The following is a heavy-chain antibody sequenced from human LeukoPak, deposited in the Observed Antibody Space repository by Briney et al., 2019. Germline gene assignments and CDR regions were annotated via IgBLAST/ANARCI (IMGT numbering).Heavy chain of an antibody. Sequence: GGSLRLSCAASGFTFSSYGMHWVRQAPGEGLEWVAFIPYDGSNKYYADSLKGRFSISRDKSKNTLYLQMNSLRAEDTAVYYCAKDGELYSSGWYLNYWGQGTLVTVSS. D-gene: IGHD6-19*01. CDR2: IPYDGSNK. J-gene: IGHJ4*02. CDR1: GFTFSSYG. V-gene: IGHV3-30*02. CDR3: AKDGELYSSGWYLNY.